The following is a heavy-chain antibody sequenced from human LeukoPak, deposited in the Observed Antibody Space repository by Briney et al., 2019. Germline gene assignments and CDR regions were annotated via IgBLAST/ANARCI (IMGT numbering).Heavy chain of an antibody. D-gene: IGHD3-10*01. V-gene: IGHV3-11*01. CDR1: GFTFSDYY. CDR3: ARVFDSGSQAYFYYMDV. J-gene: IGHJ6*03. CDR2: ISSSGSTI. Sequence: GGSLRLSCAASGFTFSDYYMSWIRQAPGKGLEWVSYISSSGSTIYYADSVKGRFTISRDNAKNSLYLQMNSLRAEDTAVYYCARVFDSGSQAYFYYMDVWGKGTTVIISS.